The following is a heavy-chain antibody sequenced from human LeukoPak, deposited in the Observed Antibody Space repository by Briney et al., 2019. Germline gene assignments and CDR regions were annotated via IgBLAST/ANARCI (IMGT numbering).Heavy chain of an antibody. CDR2: IRYDGSGK. Sequence: PGGSLRLPCAASGFSFSSYAMHWVRQAPGKGLEWVAFIRYDGSGKYYADSVKGRFTISRDNSKNTLYLQMNSLRAEDTAVYYCAKDDSSSWYSFDYWGQGTLVTVSS. CDR3: AKDDSSSWYSFDY. V-gene: IGHV3-30*02. CDR1: GFSFSSYA. D-gene: IGHD6-13*01. J-gene: IGHJ4*02.